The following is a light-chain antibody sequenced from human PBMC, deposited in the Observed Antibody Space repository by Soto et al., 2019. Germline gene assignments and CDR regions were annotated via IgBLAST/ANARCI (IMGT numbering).Light chain of an antibody. V-gene: IGLV1-51*01. CDR1: SSNIGGNS. Sequence: QSVLTQPPSVSAAPGQKVTISCSGSSSNIGGNSVSWYQQLPGTAPKLLIYDDNKRPSGIPDRFSGSKSGTSATLGITGFKNGDEDDYYCGSWDSSMSAYVFGNGTKVTV. J-gene: IGLJ1*01. CDR3: GSWDSSMSAYV. CDR2: DDN.